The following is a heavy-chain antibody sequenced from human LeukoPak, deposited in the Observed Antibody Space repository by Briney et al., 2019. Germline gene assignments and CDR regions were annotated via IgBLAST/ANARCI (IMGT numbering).Heavy chain of an antibody. Sequence: VASVKVSCKASGYTFTSYAMHWVRQAPGQRLEWMGWINGGNGNAKYSQNFQGRVTIIRDTSASTAYMELSSLRSEDTAVYYCARVPLHDSSGHYYPHWGQGTLVTVSS. J-gene: IGHJ1*01. V-gene: IGHV1-3*01. CDR3: ARVPLHDSSGHYYPH. CDR2: INGGNGNA. D-gene: IGHD3-22*01. CDR1: GYTFTSYA.